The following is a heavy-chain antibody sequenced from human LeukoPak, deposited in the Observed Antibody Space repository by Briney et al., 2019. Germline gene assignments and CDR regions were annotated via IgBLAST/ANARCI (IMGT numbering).Heavy chain of an antibody. V-gene: IGHV3-7*01. D-gene: IGHD3-10*01. CDR2: IKQDGSEK. CDR3: ARARWWFGEFIYYYYGMDV. Sequence: GGSLRLSCAASGFTFSSYWMSRVRQAPGKGLEWVANIKQDGSEKYYVDSVKGRFTISRDNAKNSLYLQVNSLRAEDTAVYYCARARWWFGEFIYYYYGMDVWGQGTTVTVSS. CDR1: GFTFSSYW. J-gene: IGHJ6*02.